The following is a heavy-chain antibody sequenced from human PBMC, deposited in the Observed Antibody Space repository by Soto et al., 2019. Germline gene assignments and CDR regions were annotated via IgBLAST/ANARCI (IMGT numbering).Heavy chain of an antibody. J-gene: IGHJ2*01. CDR2: TKSKTDGGTT. CDR1: GFTFSNVW. CDR3: TTGWYLDL. Sequence: EVQLVESGGGLVKPGGSLRLSCAASGFTFSNVWMNWVRQAPGKGLEWVGRTKSKTDGGTTDYAAPVKGRFTISRDDSKNTLYLQMNSLKTEDTAVYYCTTGWYLDLSGRGTLVTVSS. V-gene: IGHV3-15*07.